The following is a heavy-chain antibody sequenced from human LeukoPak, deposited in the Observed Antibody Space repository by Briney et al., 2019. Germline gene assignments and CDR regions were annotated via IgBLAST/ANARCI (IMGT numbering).Heavy chain of an antibody. CDR2: IIPIFGTA. CDR3: ARTINPLPAAILPSFGY. D-gene: IGHD2-2*01. Sequence: SVKVSCKASGGTFSSYAISWVRQAPGQGLEWMGGIIPIFGTANYAQKFQGRVTITTDESTSTAYMELSSLRSEDTAVYYCARTINPLPAAILPSFGYWGQGTLVTVSS. V-gene: IGHV1-69*05. CDR1: GGTFSSYA. J-gene: IGHJ4*02.